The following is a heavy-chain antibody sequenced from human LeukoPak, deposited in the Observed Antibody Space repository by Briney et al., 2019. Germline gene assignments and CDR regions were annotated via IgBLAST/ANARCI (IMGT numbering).Heavy chain of an antibody. J-gene: IGHJ6*03. V-gene: IGHV4-38-2*02. CDR3: ARDRLELLYYMDV. CDR2: IFQGGTT. D-gene: IGHD1-7*01. Sequence: SETLSLTCTVSGYSIRSGFYWGWIRQAPGKGLEWIGSIFQGGTTFYNPSLKSRVTISVDKSKNHFSLRLSSVTAADTAVYYCARDRLELLYYMDVWGKGTTVTVSS. CDR1: GYSIRSGFY.